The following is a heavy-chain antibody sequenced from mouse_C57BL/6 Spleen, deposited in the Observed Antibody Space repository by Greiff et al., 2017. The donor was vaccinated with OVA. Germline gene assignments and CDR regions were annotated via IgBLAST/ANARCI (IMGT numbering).Heavy chain of an antibody. Sequence: EVHLVESGGDLVKPGGSLKLSCAASGFTFSSYGMSWVRQTPDKRLEWVATISSGGSYTYYPDSVKGRFTITRDNAKNTLYLQMSSLKSEDTAMYYCASKRDYDGPFDYWGQGTTLTVSS. CDR2: ISSGGSYT. D-gene: IGHD2-4*01. V-gene: IGHV5-6*01. CDR1: GFTFSSYG. CDR3: ASKRDYDGPFDY. J-gene: IGHJ2*01.